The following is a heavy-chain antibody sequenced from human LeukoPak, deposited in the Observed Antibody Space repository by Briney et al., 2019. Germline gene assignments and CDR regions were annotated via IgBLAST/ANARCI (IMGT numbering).Heavy chain of an antibody. Sequence: GGSLRLSCAASGFTFSSYSMNWVRHAPGKGLEWVSSISSSSSYIYYADSVKGRFTISRDNAKNSLYLQMNSLRAEDTAVYYCARMAVLVGATSRGGIDYWGQGTLVTVSS. CDR2: ISSSSSYI. CDR3: ARMAVLVGATSRGGIDY. V-gene: IGHV3-21*01. CDR1: GFTFSSYS. D-gene: IGHD1-26*01. J-gene: IGHJ4*02.